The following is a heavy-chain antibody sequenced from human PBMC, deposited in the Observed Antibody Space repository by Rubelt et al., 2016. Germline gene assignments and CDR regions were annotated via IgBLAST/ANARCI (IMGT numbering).Heavy chain of an antibody. J-gene: IGHJ4*02. D-gene: IGHD2-15*01. Sequence: GSGKGLEWVANIKQDGSEKYYVDSVKGRFTISRDNAKNSLYLQMNSLRAEDTAVYYCAREGYCSGGSCYYFDYWGQGTLVTVYS. V-gene: IGHV3-7*01. CDR2: IKQDGSEK. CDR3: AREGYCSGGSCYYFDY.